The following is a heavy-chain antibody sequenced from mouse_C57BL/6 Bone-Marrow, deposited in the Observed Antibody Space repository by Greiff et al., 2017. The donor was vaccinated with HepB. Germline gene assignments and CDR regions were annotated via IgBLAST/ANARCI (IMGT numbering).Heavy chain of an antibody. CDR2: FHPYNDDT. Sequence: QVQLKQSGAELVKPGASVKMSCKASGYTFTTYPIEWMKQNHGKSLEWIGNFHPYNDDTKYNEKFKGKATLTVEKSSSTVYLELSRLTSDDAAVYYCARGHGSSTGAYCYFDVWGTGTTVTVSS. D-gene: IGHD1-1*01. J-gene: IGHJ1*03. V-gene: IGHV1-47*01. CDR1: GYTFTTYP. CDR3: ARGHGSSTGAYCYFDV.